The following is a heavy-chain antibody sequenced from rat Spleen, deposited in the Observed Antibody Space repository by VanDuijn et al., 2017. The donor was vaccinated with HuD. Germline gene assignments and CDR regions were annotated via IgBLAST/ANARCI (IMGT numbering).Heavy chain of an antibody. Sequence: QVQLKESGPGLVQPSQTLSLTCTVSGFSLTGNNIYWVRQPPGKGLEWMGRMRYDGDTSYNSALKSRLSISRDTSKNQVFLKMGSRQSDDTAIYYCTRSLYSSPLFDYWGQGVLVTVSS. CDR3: TRSLYSSPLFDY. J-gene: IGHJ2*01. CDR1: GFSLTGNN. CDR2: MRYDGDT. V-gene: IGHV2-63*01. D-gene: IGHD1-2*01.